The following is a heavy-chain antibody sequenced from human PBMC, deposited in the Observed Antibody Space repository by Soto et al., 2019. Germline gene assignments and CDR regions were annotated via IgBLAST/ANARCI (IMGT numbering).Heavy chain of an antibody. CDR1: GGSISSGDYY. CDR3: ARGSNHPMGRHRPPVGYYYGMDV. CDR2: ISYSGST. J-gene: IGHJ6*02. V-gene: IGHV4-30-4*01. Sequence: QVQLQESGPGLVKPSQTLSLTCTVSGGSISSGDYYWSWIRQPPGKGLEWNGYISYSGSTYYNPSLKSRVTISVDTSKHQFSLKLSSVTAADTAVYYCARGSNHPMGRHRPPVGYYYGMDVWGQGTTVTVSS. D-gene: IGHD3-10*01.